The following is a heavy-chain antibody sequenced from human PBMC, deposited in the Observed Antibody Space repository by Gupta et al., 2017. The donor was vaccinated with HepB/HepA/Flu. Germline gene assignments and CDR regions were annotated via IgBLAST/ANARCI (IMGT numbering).Heavy chain of an antibody. CDR3: ARHRGFLDYQYCSSTSCFESPDY. J-gene: IGHJ4*02. D-gene: IGHD2-2*01. V-gene: IGHV4-39*01. Sequence: QLQLQESGPGLVKPSATPSLTCTVSGGSISSSSYYWGWLRQPPGKGLEWIGSIYYSGSTYYNPSLKSRVTISVDTSKNQFSLKLSSGTAADTAVYYCARHRGFLDYQYCSSTSCFESPDYWGQGTLVTVSS. CDR2: IYYSGST. CDR1: GGSISSSSYY.